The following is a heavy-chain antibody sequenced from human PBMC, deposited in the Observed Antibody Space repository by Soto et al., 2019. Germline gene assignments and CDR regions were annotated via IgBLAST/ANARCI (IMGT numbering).Heavy chain of an antibody. J-gene: IGHJ4*02. Sequence: EVQLVESGGGLVQPGRSLRLSCAASGFTFDDYAMHWVRQAPGKGLEWVSGISRNSGSIGYADSVKGRFTISRDNAKNSLFLQMNSLRAEHTALYYCANDISPAFGDIVQVPAAMLAYFDYWGQGTLVTVSS. D-gene: IGHD2-2*01. CDR1: GFTFDDYA. CDR2: ISRNSGSI. CDR3: ANDISPAFGDIVQVPAAMLAYFDY. V-gene: IGHV3-9*01.